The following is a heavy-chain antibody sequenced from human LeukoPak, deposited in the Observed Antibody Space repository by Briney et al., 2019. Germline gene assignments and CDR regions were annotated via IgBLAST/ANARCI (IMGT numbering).Heavy chain of an antibody. Sequence: GGSLRLSCAASGFTFSTYAMSWVRQTPERGPEWVSAISDTGGNTFYADSVKGRFTISRDNSKNTLYLQMNSLRAEDTAIYYCAKGRTNDYWGQGTLVTVSS. CDR1: GFTFSTYA. J-gene: IGHJ4*02. D-gene: IGHD1/OR15-1a*01. V-gene: IGHV3-23*01. CDR3: AKGRTNDY. CDR2: ISDTGGNT.